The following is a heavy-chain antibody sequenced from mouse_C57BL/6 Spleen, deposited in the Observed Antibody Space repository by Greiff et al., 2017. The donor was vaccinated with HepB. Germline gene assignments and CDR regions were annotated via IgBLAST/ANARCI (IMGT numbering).Heavy chain of an antibody. CDR3: ARPSYSNYLAWFAY. CDR1: GYTFTDYY. CDR2: INPNNGGT. D-gene: IGHD2-5*01. J-gene: IGHJ3*01. Sequence: EVQLQQSGPELVKPGASVKISCKASGYTFTDYYMNWVKQSHGKSLEWIGDINPNNGGTNYNQKFKGKATLTVDKSSSTAYMELRSLTSEDSAVYYCARPSYSNYLAWFAYWGQGTLVTVSA. V-gene: IGHV1-26*01.